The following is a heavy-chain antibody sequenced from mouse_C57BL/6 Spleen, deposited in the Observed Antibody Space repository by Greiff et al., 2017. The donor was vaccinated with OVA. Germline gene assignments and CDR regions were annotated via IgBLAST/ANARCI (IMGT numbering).Heavy chain of an antibody. CDR1: GFSLTSYA. CDR3: ARNYGYDGGWFAH. Sequence: VHLVESGPGLVAPSQSLSITCTVSGFSLTSYAISWFRPPPGTGLEWLGVIWTGGGTNYNSALKSRLSISKDNSKSQVFLKMNSLQTDDTARYYCARNYGYDGGWFAHWGQGTLVTVSA. J-gene: IGHJ3*01. CDR2: IWTGGGT. V-gene: IGHV2-9-1*01. D-gene: IGHD2-2*01.